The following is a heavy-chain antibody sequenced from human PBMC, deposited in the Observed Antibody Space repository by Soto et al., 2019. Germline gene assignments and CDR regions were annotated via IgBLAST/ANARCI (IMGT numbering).Heavy chain of an antibody. D-gene: IGHD2-15*01. V-gene: IGHV4-34*01. Sequence: PSETLSLTCAVYGGSFSGYYWSWLRQPPGKGLEWIGEINHSGSTNYNPSLKSRVTISVDTSKNQFSLKLSSVTAADTAVYYCARGYGCSGGSCHRHWFDPWGQGTLVTV. CDR2: INHSGST. CDR1: GGSFSGYY. CDR3: ARGYGCSGGSCHRHWFDP. J-gene: IGHJ5*02.